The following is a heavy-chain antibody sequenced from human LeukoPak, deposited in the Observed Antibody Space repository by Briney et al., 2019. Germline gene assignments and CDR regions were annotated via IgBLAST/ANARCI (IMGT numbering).Heavy chain of an antibody. J-gene: IGHJ6*02. CDR2: VDYRGNT. V-gene: IGHV4-59*01. D-gene: IGHD2-15*01. Sequence: SETLSLTCIISGGSISSYYWSWIRQPPGKGLEWIGYVDYRGNTNYNPSLKSRVTISIDTSKSLLSLKLNSVTAADTAVYYCARVEVGAANRQWYGMDVWGQGTTVTVSS. CDR1: GGSISSYY. CDR3: ARVEVGAANRQWYGMDV.